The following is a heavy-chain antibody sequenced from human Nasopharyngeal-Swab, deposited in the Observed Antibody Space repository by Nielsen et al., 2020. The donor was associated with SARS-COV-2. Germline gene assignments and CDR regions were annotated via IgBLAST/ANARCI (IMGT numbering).Heavy chain of an antibody. CDR1: GGSISSSNYY. J-gene: IGHJ6*02. Sequence: SETLSLTCSVSGGSISSSNYYWGWIRQPPGKGLEWIGSIYYSGSTYYNPSLKSRVTISVDTSKNQFSLKLSSVTAADTAVYYCARSVRGCSGGSCYSVEDVWGQGTTVTVSS. V-gene: IGHV4-39*01. CDR3: ARSVRGCSGGSCYSVEDV. CDR2: IYYSGST. D-gene: IGHD2-15*01.